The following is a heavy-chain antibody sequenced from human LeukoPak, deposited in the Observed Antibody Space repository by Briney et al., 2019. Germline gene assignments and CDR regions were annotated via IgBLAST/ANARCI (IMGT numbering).Heavy chain of an antibody. D-gene: IGHD3-3*01. CDR2: ISAYNGNT. CDR3: ARPAHYDFWSGYQNYYFDY. V-gene: IGHV1-18*01. J-gene: IGHJ4*02. Sequence: GASVKVSCKASGGTFSSYAISWVRQATGQGLEWMGWISAYNGNTNYAQKLQGRVTMTTDTSTSTAYMELRSLRSDDTAVYYCARPAHYDFWSGYQNYYFDYWGQGTLVTVSS. CDR1: GGTFSSYA.